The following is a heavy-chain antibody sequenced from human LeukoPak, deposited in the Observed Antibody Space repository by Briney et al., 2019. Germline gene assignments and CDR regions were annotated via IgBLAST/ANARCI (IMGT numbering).Heavy chain of an antibody. CDR1: GGSISSYY. Sequence: SETLSLTCSVSGGSISSYYWSWLRQTAGKGLEWIGRIYSSGSTNYNPSLKSRVTMSVDMPKNQFSLKLSSVTAADTAVYYCASLRGDNWNYYDYWGQGILVTVSS. V-gene: IGHV4-4*07. D-gene: IGHD1-20*01. CDR2: IYSSGST. J-gene: IGHJ4*02. CDR3: ASLRGDNWNYYDY.